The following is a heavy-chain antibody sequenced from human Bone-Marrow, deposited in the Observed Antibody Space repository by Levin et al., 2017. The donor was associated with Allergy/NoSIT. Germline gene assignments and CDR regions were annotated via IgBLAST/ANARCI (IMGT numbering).Heavy chain of an antibody. Sequence: SGPTLVKPTQTLTLTCTFSGFSLSPSGMCVSWIRQPPGKALEWLALIDSDDDKYYSTSLKTRLTISKDTSKNQVALAMTNLDPVDTATYYCARSQYSGYAALDYWGQGTLVTVSS. CDR2: IDSDDDK. CDR3: ARSQYSGYAALDY. V-gene: IGHV2-70*01. J-gene: IGHJ4*02. CDR1: GFSLSPSGMC. D-gene: IGHD5-12*01.